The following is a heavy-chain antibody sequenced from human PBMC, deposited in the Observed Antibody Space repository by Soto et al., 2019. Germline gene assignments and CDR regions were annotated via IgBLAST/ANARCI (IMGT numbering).Heavy chain of an antibody. CDR3: AGGIQWCSGGGCYTWLDP. Sequence: ASVKVSCKASGGTFSSYAISWVRQAPGQGLEWMGRIIPILGIANYAQKFQGRVTITADKSTSTAYMELSSLRSEDTAGYYGAGGIQWCSGGGCYTWLDPGGQGTLV. CDR1: GGTFSSYA. CDR2: IIPILGIA. D-gene: IGHD2-15*01. V-gene: IGHV1-69*04. J-gene: IGHJ5*02.